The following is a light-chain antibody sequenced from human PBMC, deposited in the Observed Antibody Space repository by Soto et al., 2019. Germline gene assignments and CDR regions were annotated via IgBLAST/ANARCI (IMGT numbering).Light chain of an antibody. J-gene: IGKJ4*01. CDR1: QGISSY. CDR2: AAS. CDR3: QQLNSYPRALT. V-gene: IGKV1-9*01. Sequence: DIQLTQSPSFLSASVGDRVTITCRASQGISSYLAWYQQKPGKAPKILIYAASTLQSGVPSRFSGSGSGTEFTLTISSLQPEDFATYYCQQLNSYPRALTFGGGTKVDIK.